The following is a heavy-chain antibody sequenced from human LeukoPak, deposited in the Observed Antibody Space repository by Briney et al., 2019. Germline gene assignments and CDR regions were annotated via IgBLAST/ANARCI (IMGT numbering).Heavy chain of an antibody. Sequence: SETLSLTCTVSGGSISSSSYYWGWIRQPPGKGLEWIGSIYYSGSTYYNPSLKRRVTISVDTSKNQFSLKLSSVTAADTAVYYCAREGFKPWYYYDSSGPFDYWGQGTLVTVSS. D-gene: IGHD3-22*01. J-gene: IGHJ4*02. CDR1: GGSISSSSYY. CDR3: AREGFKPWYYYDSSGPFDY. CDR2: IYYSGST. V-gene: IGHV4-39*07.